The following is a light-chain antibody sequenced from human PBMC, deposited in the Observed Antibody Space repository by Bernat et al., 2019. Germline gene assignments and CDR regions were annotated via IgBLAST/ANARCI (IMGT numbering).Light chain of an antibody. CDR3: SSYTSSSTLV. Sequence: QSALTQPASVSGSPGQSITISCTGTSSDVGGYNYVSWYQQHPGRAPKLMIYDVRDRPSEISNRFSGSKSGNTASLTISGLLDEDQADYYCSSYTSSSTLVFGGGTRLTVL. V-gene: IGLV2-14*03. J-gene: IGLJ3*02. CDR2: DVR. CDR1: SSDVGGYNY.